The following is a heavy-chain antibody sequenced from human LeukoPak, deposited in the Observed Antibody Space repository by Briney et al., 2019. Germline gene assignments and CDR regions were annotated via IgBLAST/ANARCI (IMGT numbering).Heavy chain of an antibody. D-gene: IGHD6-19*01. J-gene: IGHJ3*02. CDR1: GFTFRNYW. Sequence: GGSLRLSCAASGFTFRNYWMHWVRQAPEKGLVWVSRIVGDGSRTAYADSVKGRFTISRDNAKNTLYLQMNSLRGEDTAVYYCARVAVGGTRAFDIWGQGTMVTVSS. CDR3: ARVAVGGTRAFDI. V-gene: IGHV3-74*01. CDR2: IVGDGSRT.